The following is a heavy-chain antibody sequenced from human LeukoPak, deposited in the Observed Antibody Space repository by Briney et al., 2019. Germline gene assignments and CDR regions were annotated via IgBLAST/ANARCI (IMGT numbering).Heavy chain of an antibody. CDR2: ISGSGGST. CDR1: GFTFSNYA. Sequence: GGSLRLSCAASGFTFSNYAMSWVRQAPGKGLEWVSTISGSGGSTYYADSVKGRFTISRDNSKNTLYLQMGSLRAEDTAVYYCASRDIVVIPAAMAPWGQGILVTVSS. V-gene: IGHV3-23*01. CDR3: ASRDIVVIPAAMAP. J-gene: IGHJ5*02. D-gene: IGHD2-2*01.